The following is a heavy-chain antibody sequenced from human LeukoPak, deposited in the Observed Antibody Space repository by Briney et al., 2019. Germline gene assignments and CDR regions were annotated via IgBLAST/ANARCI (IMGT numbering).Heavy chain of an antibody. Sequence: PSETLSLTCSVSGGSISRGSYYWNWIRQPAGKGLEWMGRIYNSGSTNYNPSLKSRVTISVDTSKNQFSLKLSSVTAADTAVFYCARTLIAATISSPKYYFDSWGQGTLVTVSS. CDR3: ARTLIAATISSPKYYFDS. CDR1: GGSISRGSYY. D-gene: IGHD2-15*01. CDR2: IYNSGST. V-gene: IGHV4-61*02. J-gene: IGHJ4*02.